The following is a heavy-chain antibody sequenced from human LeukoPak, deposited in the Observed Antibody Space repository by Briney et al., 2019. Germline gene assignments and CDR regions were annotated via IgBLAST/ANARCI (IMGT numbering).Heavy chain of an antibody. CDR2: ISGSGGST. Sequence: GGSLRLSCAASGXTFSSYAMSWVRQAPGKGLEWVSAISGSGGSTYYADSVKGRFTISRDNSKNTLYLQMNSLRAEDTAVYYCAKDWFGELLQLYYYGMDVWGQGTTVTVSS. CDR1: GXTFSSYA. CDR3: AKDWFGELLQLYYYGMDV. D-gene: IGHD3-10*01. V-gene: IGHV3-23*01. J-gene: IGHJ6*02.